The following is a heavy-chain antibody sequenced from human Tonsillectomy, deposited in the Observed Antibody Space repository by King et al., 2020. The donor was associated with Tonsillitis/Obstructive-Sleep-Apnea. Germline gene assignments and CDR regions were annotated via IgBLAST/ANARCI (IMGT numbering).Heavy chain of an antibody. V-gene: IGHV3-9*01. CDR3: AKDLIIATSGTPGDAFDI. CDR1: GFTFDDYA. J-gene: IGHJ3*02. Sequence: VQLVESGGGLVQPGRSLRLSCAASGFTFDDYAMYWVRQAPGKGLEWGSGICWNSGSMVYADSVKGRFTISRDNAKNSLYLQMNSLRAEDTALYYCAKDLIIATSGTPGDAFDIWGQGTMVTVSS. CDR2: ICWNSGSM. D-gene: IGHD6-13*01.